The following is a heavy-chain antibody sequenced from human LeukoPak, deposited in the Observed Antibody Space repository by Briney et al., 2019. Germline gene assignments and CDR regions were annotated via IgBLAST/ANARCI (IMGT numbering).Heavy chain of an antibody. D-gene: IGHD2-15*01. J-gene: IGHJ4*02. V-gene: IGHV3-11*01. CDR2: ISSRGSGT. Sequence: KPGGSLRLSCAASGFTFSDYYMSWIRQAPGKGLQWLAYISSRGSGTYYADAVKGRFTISRDNAKNSLYLHVSSLRGDDTAVYYCARESGGSWTNFDYWGQGTPVTVSS. CDR1: GFTFSDYY. CDR3: ARESGGSWTNFDY.